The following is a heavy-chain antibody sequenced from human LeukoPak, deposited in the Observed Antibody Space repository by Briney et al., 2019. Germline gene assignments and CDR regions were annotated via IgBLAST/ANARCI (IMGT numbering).Heavy chain of an antibody. D-gene: IGHD2-2*02. CDR3: ARDRAIVVVPAAIRYYYYGMDV. CDR1: GGSFSGYY. V-gene: IGHV4-34*01. CDR2: INHSGST. Sequence: PSETLSLTCAVYGGSFSGYYWSWIRQPPGKGLEWIGEINHSGSTNYNPSLKSRVTISVGTSKNQFSLKLSSVTAADTAVYYCARDRAIVVVPAAIRYYYYGMDVWGQGTTVTVSS. J-gene: IGHJ6*02.